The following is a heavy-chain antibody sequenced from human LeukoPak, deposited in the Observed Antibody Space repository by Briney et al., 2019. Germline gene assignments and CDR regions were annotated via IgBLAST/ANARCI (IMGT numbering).Heavy chain of an antibody. CDR3: ARSSYSSSSSV. D-gene: IGHD6-6*01. J-gene: IGHJ3*01. Sequence: GGSLRLSCAASGFTFSTYSHNWVRQAPGKGLEWISYISSGGSTIYYADSVKGRFTISRDNAKNSLHLQMNSLRAEDTAVYYCARSSYSSSSSVWGQGTMVTVSS. CDR2: ISSGGSTI. CDR1: GFTFSTYS. V-gene: IGHV3-48*01.